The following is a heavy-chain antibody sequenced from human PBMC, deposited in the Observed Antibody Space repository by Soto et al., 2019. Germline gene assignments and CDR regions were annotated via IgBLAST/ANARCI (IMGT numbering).Heavy chain of an antibody. Sequence: GESLKISCKGSGYSFTSSWITWVRQMPGKGLEWMGRIDPSDSYTNYSPSFQGHVTISADKSISTAYLQWSSLKASDTAMYYCARHPSPGNYDSSGYYLADPWGQGTLVTVSS. CDR2: IDPSDSYT. D-gene: IGHD3-22*01. CDR3: ARHPSPGNYDSSGYYLADP. CDR1: GYSFTSSW. J-gene: IGHJ5*02. V-gene: IGHV5-10-1*01.